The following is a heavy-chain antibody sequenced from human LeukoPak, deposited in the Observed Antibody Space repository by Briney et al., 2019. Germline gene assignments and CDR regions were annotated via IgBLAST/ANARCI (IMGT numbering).Heavy chain of an antibody. CDR2: IYHSGST. J-gene: IGHJ3*02. CDR3: ARGDDSSGYRGAFDI. Sequence: SGTLSLTCAVSGGSISSSDWWSWVRQPPGKGLEWIGEIYHSGSTNYNPSLKSRVTISVDKSKNQFSLKLSSVTAADTAVYYCARGDDSSGYRGAFDIWGQGTMVTVSS. V-gene: IGHV4-4*02. D-gene: IGHD3-22*01. CDR1: GGSISSSDW.